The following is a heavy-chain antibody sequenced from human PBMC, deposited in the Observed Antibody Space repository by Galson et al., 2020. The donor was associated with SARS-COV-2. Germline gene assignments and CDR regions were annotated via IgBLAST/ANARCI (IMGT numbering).Heavy chain of an antibody. CDR3: ARGFGSSSWPATVAWFDP. Sequence: SVKVSCKASGGTFSSYTISWVRQAPGQGLEWMGRIIPILGIANYAQKFQGRVTITADKSTSTAYMELSSLRSEDTAVYYCARGFGSSSWPATVAWFDPWGQGTLVTVSS. J-gene: IGHJ5*02. D-gene: IGHD6-13*01. CDR2: IIPILGIA. V-gene: IGHV1-69*02. CDR1: GGTFSSYT.